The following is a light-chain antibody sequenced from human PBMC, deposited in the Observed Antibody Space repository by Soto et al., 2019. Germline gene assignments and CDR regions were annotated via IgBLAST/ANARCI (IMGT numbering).Light chain of an antibody. CDR3: QSYGSSRTKAV. J-gene: IGLJ2*01. CDR2: GNN. V-gene: IGLV1-40*01. Sequence: QSVLTQPLSVAGAPGQTSTISCTRSSSNIGAGYAVHWYQQLPGRAPKLLVYGNNNRPSGVPDRVSGSKSGTSVSPAITGVRGEAEADYRCQSYGSSRTKAVFCAGSK. CDR1: SSNIGAGYA.